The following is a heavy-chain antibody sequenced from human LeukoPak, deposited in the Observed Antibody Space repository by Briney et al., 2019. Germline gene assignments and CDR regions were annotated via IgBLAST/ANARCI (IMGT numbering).Heavy chain of an antibody. V-gene: IGHV3-33*01. CDR1: GFTFSTYG. D-gene: IGHD6-19*01. Sequence: PGGSLRLSCAASGFTFSTYGMHWVRQAPGKGLEWVALMWYDGSNKYYADSVKGRFTISRDNSKNTLYLQMNSLRAEDTAVYYYARGSGWYGDYWGQGTLVTVSS. CDR2: MWYDGSNK. CDR3: ARGSGWYGDY. J-gene: IGHJ4*02.